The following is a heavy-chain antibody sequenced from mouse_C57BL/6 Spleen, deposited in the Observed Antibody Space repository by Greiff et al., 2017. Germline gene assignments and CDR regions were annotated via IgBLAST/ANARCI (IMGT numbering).Heavy chain of an antibody. Sequence: QVHVKQSGPGLVQPSQSLSITCTVSGFSLTSYGVHWVRQSPGKGLEWLGVIWSGGSTDYNAAFISRLSISKDNSKSQVFFKMNSLQADDTAIYYCARADGYYPYYAMDYWGQGTSVTVSS. D-gene: IGHD2-3*01. CDR3: ARADGYYPYYAMDY. CDR2: IWSGGST. CDR1: GFSLTSYG. V-gene: IGHV2-2*01. J-gene: IGHJ4*01.